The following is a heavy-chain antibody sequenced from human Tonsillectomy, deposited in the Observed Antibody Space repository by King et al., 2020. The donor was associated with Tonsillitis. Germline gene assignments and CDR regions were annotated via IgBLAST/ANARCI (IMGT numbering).Heavy chain of an antibody. Sequence: TLKESGPTLVKPTQTLTLTCTFSGFSLSTSGVGVGWIRQPPGKALEWLALIYLNDDKRYSPSLKSRLTITKATSKNQVCLTMTNMDPVDTATYYCAHRLAGTMNFDYWGQGTLVTVSS. D-gene: IGHD6-19*01. CDR1: GFSLSTSGVG. CDR3: AHRLAGTMNFDY. J-gene: IGHJ4*02. CDR2: IYLNDDK. V-gene: IGHV2-5*01.